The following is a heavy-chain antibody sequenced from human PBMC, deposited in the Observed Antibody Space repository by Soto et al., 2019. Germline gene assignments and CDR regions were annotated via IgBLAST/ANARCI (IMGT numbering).Heavy chain of an antibody. D-gene: IGHD7-27*01. CDR1: GGSSSNYS. CDR3: ARVPGP. V-gene: IGHV4-30-2*01. Sequence: SETLSLTCTVSGGSSSNYSWSWIRQPPGKGLEWIGYIYHSGSTYYNPSLKSRVTISVDRSKNQFSLKLSSVTAADTAVYYCARVPGPWGQGTLVTVSS. CDR2: IYHSGST. J-gene: IGHJ5*02.